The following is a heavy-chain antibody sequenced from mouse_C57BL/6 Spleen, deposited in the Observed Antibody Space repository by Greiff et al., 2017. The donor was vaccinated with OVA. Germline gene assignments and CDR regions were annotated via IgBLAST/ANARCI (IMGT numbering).Heavy chain of an antibody. CDR3: TRAYYGSSPYAMDY. J-gene: IGHJ4*01. V-gene: IGHV5-9-1*02. CDR2: ISSGGDYI. D-gene: IGHD1-1*01. Sequence: EVHLVESGEGLVKPGGSLKLSCAASGFTFSSYAMSWVRQTPEKRLEWVAYISSGGDYIYYADTVKGRFTISRDNARNTLYLQMSSLKSEDTAMYYCTRAYYGSSPYAMDYWGQGTSVTVSS. CDR1: GFTFSSYA.